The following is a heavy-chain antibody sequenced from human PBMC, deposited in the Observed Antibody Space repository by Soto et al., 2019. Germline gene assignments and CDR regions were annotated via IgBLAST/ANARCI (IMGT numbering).Heavy chain of an antibody. J-gene: IGHJ4*02. CDR1: GFSFSAFA. CDR2: ISDTSRST. CDR3: ARDRYYFDY. D-gene: IGHD3-16*02. V-gene: IGHV3-23*01. Sequence: GGSLRLSCAASGFSFSAFALNWVRQAPGKGLEWVSFISDTSRSTSYAASVKGRFTISRDNSKNTVYLQMNTLRAEDTAIYYCARDRYYFDYWGQGTLGTV.